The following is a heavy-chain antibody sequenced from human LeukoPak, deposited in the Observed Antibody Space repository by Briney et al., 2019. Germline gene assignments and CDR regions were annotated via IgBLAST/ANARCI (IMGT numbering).Heavy chain of an antibody. V-gene: IGHV3-30-3*01. CDR2: ISYDGSNK. CDR3: ARGELSYYNYYYMDV. D-gene: IGHD1-7*01. CDR1: GFTFSSYA. Sequence: PGRSLRLSCAASGFTFSSYAMHWVRQAPGKGLEWVAVISYDGSNKYYADSVKGRFTISRDNSKNTLYLQMNSLRAEDTAVYYCARGELSYYNYYYMDVWGKGTTVTVSS. J-gene: IGHJ6*03.